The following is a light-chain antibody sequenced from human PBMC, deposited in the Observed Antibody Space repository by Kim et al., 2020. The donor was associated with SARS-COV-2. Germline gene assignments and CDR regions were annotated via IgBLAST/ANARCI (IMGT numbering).Light chain of an antibody. Sequence: QSALTQPASVSGSPGQSITISCTGSSSDIGNYNYVSWYQHHPGKAPKLLIYDVSKRPPGVSNRFSGSKSGNTASLTISGLQADDETDYYCTSYTSSPTLGVFGTGTKVTVL. CDR1: SSDIGNYNY. J-gene: IGLJ1*01. CDR2: DVS. CDR3: TSYTSSPTLGV. V-gene: IGLV2-14*03.